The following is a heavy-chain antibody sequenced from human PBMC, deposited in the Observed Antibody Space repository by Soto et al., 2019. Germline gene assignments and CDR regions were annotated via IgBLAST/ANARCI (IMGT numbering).Heavy chain of an antibody. CDR2: IWYDGSNK. CDR3: ARAKVVGLDSSGYYFDY. Sequence: GGSLRLSCAASGFTFSSYGMHWVRQAPGKGLEWVAVIWYDGSNKYYADSVKGRFTISRDNSKNTLYLQMNSLRAEDTAVYYCARAKVVGLDSSGYYFDYWGQGTLVTVSS. D-gene: IGHD3-22*01. V-gene: IGHV3-33*08. J-gene: IGHJ4*02. CDR1: GFTFSSYG.